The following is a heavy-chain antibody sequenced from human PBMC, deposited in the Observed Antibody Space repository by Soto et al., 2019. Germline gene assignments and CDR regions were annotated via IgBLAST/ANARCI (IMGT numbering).Heavy chain of an antibody. V-gene: IGHV3-7*04. Sequence: EVQLVESGGSLVQTGGSLRLSCAASGFTFTTYWMSWVRQAPGKGLEWVANIKQDESEKYYVDSVKGRFTISRDNAKNSLYLQMNSLRAEDTAVYYCARFRLPNGDYGKCYFDHWGQGTLVTVSS. CDR1: GFTFTTYW. D-gene: IGHD4-17*01. CDR2: IKQDESEK. J-gene: IGHJ4*02. CDR3: ARFRLPNGDYGKCYFDH.